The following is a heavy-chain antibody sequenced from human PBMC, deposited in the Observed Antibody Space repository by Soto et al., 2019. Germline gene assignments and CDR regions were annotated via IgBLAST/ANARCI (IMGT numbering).Heavy chain of an antibody. CDR3: ATFNPRSLGWYYYGMDV. V-gene: IGHV3-23*01. J-gene: IGHJ6*02. Sequence: GGSLRLSCAASGFTFSSYAMSWVRQAPGKGLEWVSAISGSGGSTYYADSVKGRFTISRDNSKNTLYLQMNSLRAEDTAVYYCATFNPRSLGWYYYGMDVWGQGTTVTVSS. CDR1: GFTFSSYA. CDR2: ISGSGGST.